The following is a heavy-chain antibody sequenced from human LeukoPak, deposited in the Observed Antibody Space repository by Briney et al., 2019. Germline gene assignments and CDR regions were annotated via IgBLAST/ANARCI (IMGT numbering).Heavy chain of an antibody. CDR2: IYYSGST. CDR1: GGSISSGGYY. V-gene: IGHV4-31*03. CDR3: ASLRYRGYYHDY. Sequence: SETLSLTCTVSGGSISSGGYYWSWIRQHPGKGLEWIGYIYYSGSTYYNPSLKSRVTISVDTSKNQFSLKLSSVTAADTAVYYCASLRYRGYYHDYWAREPWSPSPQ. D-gene: IGHD3-22*01. J-gene: IGHJ4*02.